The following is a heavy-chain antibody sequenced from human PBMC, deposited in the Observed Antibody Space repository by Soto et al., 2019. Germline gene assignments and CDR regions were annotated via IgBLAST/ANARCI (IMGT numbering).Heavy chain of an antibody. Sequence: ASVKVSCKASGYTFTSYGISWVRQAPGQGLEWMGWISAYNGNTNYAQKLQGRVTMTQDTSTSTAYMELRSLRSDDTAVFYCARVGVRYCSGGSCYPPSYYFDYWGQGTLVTVSS. CDR2: ISAYNGNT. CDR1: GYTFTSYG. D-gene: IGHD2-15*01. J-gene: IGHJ4*02. CDR3: ARVGVRYCSGGSCYPPSYYFDY. V-gene: IGHV1-18*01.